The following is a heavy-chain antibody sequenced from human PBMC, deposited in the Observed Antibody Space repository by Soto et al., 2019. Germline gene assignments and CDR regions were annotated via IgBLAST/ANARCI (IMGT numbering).Heavy chain of an antibody. CDR2: IYYSGST. CDR1: GGSISSYY. D-gene: IGHD3-10*01. Sequence: TETLSLTCTVSGGSISSYYVSWIRQPPGKGLEWIGYIYYSGSTNYNPSLKSRVTISVDTSKNQLSLTLSSVTAADTAVYYCASYGSGSYLAYWGQGTLVTVSS. CDR3: ASYGSGSYLAY. J-gene: IGHJ4*02. V-gene: IGHV4-59*01.